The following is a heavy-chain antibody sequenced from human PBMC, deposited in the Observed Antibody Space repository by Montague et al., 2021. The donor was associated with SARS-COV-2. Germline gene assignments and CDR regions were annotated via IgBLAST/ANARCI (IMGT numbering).Heavy chain of an antibody. J-gene: IGHJ4*02. Sequence: SETLSLTCAVYGGSFGDDHWSWIRQPPGKGLEWTGNIRQSGRTNYNPSLKSRVTISVDTSKNQFSLKLTSVTAADTGLYFCARGHLSVSMIVVVFTSASYYFDYWGQGAQVTVSS. CDR1: GGSFGDDH. CDR3: ARGHLSVSMIVVVFTSASYYFDY. V-gene: IGHV4-34*01. CDR2: IRQSGRT. D-gene: IGHD3-22*01.